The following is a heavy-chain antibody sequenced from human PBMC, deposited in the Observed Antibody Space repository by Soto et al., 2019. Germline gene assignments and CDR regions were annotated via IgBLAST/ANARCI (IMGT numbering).Heavy chain of an antibody. D-gene: IGHD3-3*01. Sequence: SVKVSCKASGYTFTGYYMHWVRQAPGQGLEWMGWINPNSGGTNYAQKFQGWVTMTRDTSISTAYMELSRLRSDDTAVYYCARESVRFLEWRYGMDVWGQGTTVTVSS. V-gene: IGHV1-2*04. CDR1: GYTFTGYY. CDR3: ARESVRFLEWRYGMDV. J-gene: IGHJ6*02. CDR2: INPNSGGT.